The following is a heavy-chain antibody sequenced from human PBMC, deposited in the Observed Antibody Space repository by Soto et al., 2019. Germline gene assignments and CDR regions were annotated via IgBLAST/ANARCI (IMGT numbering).Heavy chain of an antibody. CDR1: AGTFNNYA. CDR3: ASAGGRPYYYYGMDV. D-gene: IGHD2-15*01. Sequence: QEQLVQSGPEVKKPGSSVTVSCKASAGTFNNYAICWVRQAPGQGLEWMGGTIPLFSTSSYAQKFQGRVMISADKSTSTVYMEMRNLKSEDTALYYCASAGGRPYYYYGMDVWGQGTTVTVS. V-gene: IGHV1-69*06. J-gene: IGHJ6*02. CDR2: TIPLFSTS.